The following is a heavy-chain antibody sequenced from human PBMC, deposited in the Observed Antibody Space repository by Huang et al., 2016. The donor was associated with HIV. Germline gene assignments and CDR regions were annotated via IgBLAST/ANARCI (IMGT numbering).Heavy chain of an antibody. CDR1: GYTFTGYY. CDR3: ARDRVGATPAAVYNWFDP. V-gene: IGHV1-2*02. Sequence: QVQLVQSGAEVKKPGASVKVSCKASGYTFTGYYMHWVRQAPGQGREWMGWINPNRGGTNYAQKFQGRVTMTRDTSISTAYMELSRLRSDDTAVYYCARDRVGATPAAVYNWFDPWGQGTLVTVSS. CDR2: INPNRGGT. J-gene: IGHJ5*02. D-gene: IGHD1-26*01.